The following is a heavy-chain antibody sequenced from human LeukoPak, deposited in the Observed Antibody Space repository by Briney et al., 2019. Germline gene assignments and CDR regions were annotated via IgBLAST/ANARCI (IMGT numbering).Heavy chain of an antibody. V-gene: IGHV3-23*01. D-gene: IGHD5-18*01. Sequence: GGSLRLSCAASGFPFSSYAMSWVRQAPGKGLEWVSAISGSGGSRYYADSVKGRFIISRDNSKNTLYLQMNSLRVEDTAVYYCAKGGCSYGYGVFDYWGQGTLVTVSS. CDR3: AKGGCSYGYGVFDY. J-gene: IGHJ4*02. CDR1: GFPFSSYA. CDR2: ISGSGGSR.